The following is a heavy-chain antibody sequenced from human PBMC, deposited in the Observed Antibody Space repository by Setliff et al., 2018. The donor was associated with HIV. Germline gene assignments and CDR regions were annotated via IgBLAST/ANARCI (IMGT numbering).Heavy chain of an antibody. D-gene: IGHD3-10*01. J-gene: IGHJ3*02. CDR3: AREGGKLWFGELLYAFDI. Sequence: TSETLSLTCTVSGGSISSYYWSWIRQPPGKGLEWIGYIYTSGSTNYNPSLKSRVTISVDTSKNQFSLKLSSVTAADTAVYYCAREGGKLWFGELLYAFDIWGQGTMVTVSS. CDR1: GGSISSYY. V-gene: IGHV4-4*09. CDR2: IYTSGST.